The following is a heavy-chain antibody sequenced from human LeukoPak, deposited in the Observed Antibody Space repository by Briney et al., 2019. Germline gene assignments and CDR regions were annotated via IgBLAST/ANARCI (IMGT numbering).Heavy chain of an antibody. Sequence: GGSLRLSCATSGFTFRDYSMTWIRQPPGKGLEWVSYITTSGSNTNYADSVKGRFTISRDNARNSVYLQMNRLRVEDTAVYYCARGFKRITMVALRGQGSLVTVSS. CDR2: ITTSGSNT. CDR3: ARGFKRITMVAL. CDR1: GFTFRDYS. D-gene: IGHD3-10*01. V-gene: IGHV3-11*05. J-gene: IGHJ4*02.